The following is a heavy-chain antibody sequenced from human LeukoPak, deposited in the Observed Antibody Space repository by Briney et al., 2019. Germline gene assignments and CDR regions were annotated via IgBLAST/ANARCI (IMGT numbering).Heavy chain of an antibody. CDR2: ITGSDGSS. Sequence: GGPVSLLCVASGFTFNNYAMIWLRQAPGKGLEWVSAITGSDGSSYYAASVKGRFTISRDNSKNTLYLQVNSLRAEDTAVYYCAKWGDYDILTGYYVPDYWGQGTLVTVSS. D-gene: IGHD3-9*01. CDR1: GFTFNNYA. V-gene: IGHV3-23*01. CDR3: AKWGDYDILTGYYVPDY. J-gene: IGHJ4*02.